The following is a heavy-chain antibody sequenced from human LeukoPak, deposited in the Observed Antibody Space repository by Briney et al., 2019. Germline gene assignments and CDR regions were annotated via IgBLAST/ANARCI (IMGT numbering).Heavy chain of an antibody. CDR3: ASGATYGSGSYFVY. D-gene: IGHD3-10*01. CDR2: IIPILGIA. J-gene: IGHJ4*02. V-gene: IGHV1-69*04. CDR1: GGTFSSYA. Sequence: GSSVKVSCKASGGTFSSYAISWVRQAPGQGLEWMGRIIPILGIANYAQKFQGRVTITADKSTSTAYMELSSLRSEDTAVYYCASGATYGSGSYFVYWGQGTLATVSS.